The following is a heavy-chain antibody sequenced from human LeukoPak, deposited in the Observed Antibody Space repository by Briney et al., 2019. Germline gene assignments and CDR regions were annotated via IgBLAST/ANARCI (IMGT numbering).Heavy chain of an antibody. D-gene: IGHD6-13*01. J-gene: IGHJ1*01. CDR2: ISAYNGHT. Sequence: GASVKVSCTASGYTFTSYGISWVRQAPGQGLEWMGWISAYNGHTNYAQKLQGRVTMTTDTSTSTAYMELRGLNSADTAVYYRARDRGSSWSGDCFHHWGQGPVVTVSS. CDR3: ARDRGSSWSGDCFHH. CDR1: GYTFTSYG. V-gene: IGHV1-18*01.